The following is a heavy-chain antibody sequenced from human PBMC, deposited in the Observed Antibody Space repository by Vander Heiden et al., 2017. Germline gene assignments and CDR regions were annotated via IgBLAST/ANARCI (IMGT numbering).Heavy chain of an antibody. CDR2: ISRSSSTI. V-gene: IGHV3-48*02. Sequence: EVQLVESGGGLVQPGGSLRLSCAASGFTFSSYSMNWVRQAPGKGLEWVSDISRSSSTIYYADSVKGRFTISRDNAKNSLYLQMNSLRDEDTAVYYCARGNTGEDAFDIWGQGTMVSVSS. D-gene: IGHD3-16*01. CDR1: GFTFSSYS. CDR3: ARGNTGEDAFDI. J-gene: IGHJ3*02.